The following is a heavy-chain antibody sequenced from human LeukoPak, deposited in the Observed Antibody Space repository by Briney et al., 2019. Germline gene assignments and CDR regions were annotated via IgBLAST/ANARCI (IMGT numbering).Heavy chain of an antibody. Sequence: SETLSLTCTVSGGSISSYYWSWIRQPAGEGLEWIGRIYTSGSTNYNPSLKSRVTISVDKSKNQFSLKLSSVTAADTAVYYCAREGSGWYSKYFDYWGQGTLVTVSS. J-gene: IGHJ4*02. CDR3: AREGSGWYSKYFDY. V-gene: IGHV4-4*07. CDR1: GGSISSYY. D-gene: IGHD6-19*01. CDR2: IYTSGST.